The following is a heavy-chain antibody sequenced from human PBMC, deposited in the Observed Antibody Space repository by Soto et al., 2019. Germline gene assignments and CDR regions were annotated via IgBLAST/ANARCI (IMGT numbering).Heavy chain of an antibody. V-gene: IGHV3-74*01. CDR2: INSDGSST. CDR3: ARDVGEGIQLWLDAFDI. Sequence: GGSLRLSCAASGFTFSSYWMHWVRQAPGKGLVWVSRINSDGSSTSYADSVKGRFTISRDNAKNTLYLQMNSLRAEDTAVYYCARDVGEGIQLWLDAFDIWGQGTMVTVSS. D-gene: IGHD5-18*01. CDR1: GFTFSSYW. J-gene: IGHJ3*02.